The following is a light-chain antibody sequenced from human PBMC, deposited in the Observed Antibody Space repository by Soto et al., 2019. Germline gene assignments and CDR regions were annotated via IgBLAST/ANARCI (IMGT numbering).Light chain of an antibody. J-gene: IGLJ3*02. CDR2: DVS. CDR1: SSDVGAYNY. CDR3: SSYAGSSWV. V-gene: IGLV2-8*01. Sequence: QSVLTQSPSASGSPGQSVTISCTGTSSDVGAYNYVSWYQQHPGKAPKLMIYDVSKRPSGVPYRFSGSKSGNAASLTVSGLQGEDEADYYCSSYAGSSWVFGGGTKVTVL.